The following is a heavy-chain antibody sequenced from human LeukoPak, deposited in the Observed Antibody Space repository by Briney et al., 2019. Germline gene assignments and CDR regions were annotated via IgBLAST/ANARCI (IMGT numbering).Heavy chain of an antibody. D-gene: IGHD2-15*01. Sequence: GGSLRLSCAASGFTFSSYAMSWVRQAPGKGLEWVSAISGSGGSTYYADSVKGRFTISRDNSKNTLYLQTNSLRAEDTAVYYCAKGNPRIGYCSGGSCISPFDPWGQGTLVTVSS. CDR1: GFTFSSYA. J-gene: IGHJ5*02. CDR3: AKGNPRIGYCSGGSCISPFDP. CDR2: ISGSGGST. V-gene: IGHV3-23*01.